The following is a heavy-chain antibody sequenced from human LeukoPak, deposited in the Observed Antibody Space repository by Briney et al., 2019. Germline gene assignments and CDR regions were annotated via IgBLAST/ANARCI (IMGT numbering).Heavy chain of an antibody. Sequence: ASVKVSCKASGYTFTSYGISWVRQAPGQGLEWMGWISAYNGNTNYAQKLQGRVTMTTDTSTSTAYMELRSLRSDDMAVYYCARVLRGAYYDILTGRADYWGQGTLVTVSS. D-gene: IGHD3-9*01. CDR2: ISAYNGNT. V-gene: IGHV1-18*03. CDR3: ARVLRGAYYDILTGRADY. J-gene: IGHJ4*02. CDR1: GYTFTSYG.